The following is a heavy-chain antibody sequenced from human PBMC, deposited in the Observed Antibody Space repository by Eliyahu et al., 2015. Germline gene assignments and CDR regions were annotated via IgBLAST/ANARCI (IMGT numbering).Heavy chain of an antibody. CDR2: IRWNSGWI. J-gene: IGHJ4*02. CDR3: AKDRPGSGSFDY. CDR1: GXTFDDYA. Sequence: EVQLVESGGGLVQPGRSLRLSXAASGXTFDDYAMPWVRQAPGKGLEWVSGIRWNSGWIDYADSVKGRFTISRDNAKNSLYLQMNSLRAEDTALYYCAKDRPGSGSFDYWPGNPGHRLL. D-gene: IGHD3-10*01. V-gene: IGHV3-9*01.